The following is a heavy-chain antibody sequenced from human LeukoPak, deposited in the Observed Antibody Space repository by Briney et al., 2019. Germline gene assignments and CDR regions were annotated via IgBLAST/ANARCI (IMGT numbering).Heavy chain of an antibody. Sequence: PSETLSLXCTVSGGSISSYYWSWIRQPPGKGLEWIGYIYYSGSTNYNPSLKSRVTISADTSKNQFSLKLSSVTAADTAVYYCARDIYSYGPFFDYWGQGTLVTVSS. CDR2: IYYSGST. CDR3: ARDIYSYGPFFDY. CDR1: GGSISSYY. V-gene: IGHV4-59*01. J-gene: IGHJ4*02. D-gene: IGHD5-18*01.